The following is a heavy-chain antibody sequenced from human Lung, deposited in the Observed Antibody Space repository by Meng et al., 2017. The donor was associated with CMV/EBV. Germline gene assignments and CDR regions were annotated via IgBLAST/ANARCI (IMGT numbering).Heavy chain of an antibody. D-gene: IGHD1-1*01. CDR1: GGCTSSNAYS. CDR2: IYFLGSS. CDR3: ARDPRRNGMDV. Sequence: SXTXSPXCTVSGGCTSSNAYSWGWIRQPPGKGREWTASIYFLGSSYYNPSLKRRVTISVDTSKNQFSLKLNSVTAADTAVYYCARDPRRNGMDVWRQGTTVTVSS. J-gene: IGHJ6*02. V-gene: IGHV4-39*07.